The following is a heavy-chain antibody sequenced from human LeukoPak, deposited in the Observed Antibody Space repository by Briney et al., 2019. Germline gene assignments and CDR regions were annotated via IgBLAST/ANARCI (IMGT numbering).Heavy chain of an antibody. CDR1: GFTFNDYW. V-gene: IGHV3-74*01. CDR3: ARENFDP. J-gene: IGHJ5*02. Sequence: PGGSLTLSCAASGFTFNDYWMHWVRQAPGKGLLWVSRINTDGSSTSYADSVKGRFTITRDNAKNMVYLQMNSLRGEDTAVYYCARENFDPWGQGTQVTVSS. CDR2: INTDGSST.